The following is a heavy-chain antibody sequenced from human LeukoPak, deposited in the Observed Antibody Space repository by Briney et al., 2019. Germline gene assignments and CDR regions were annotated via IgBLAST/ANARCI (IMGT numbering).Heavy chain of an antibody. CDR1: GFTFSSCA. Sequence: PGGSLRLSCAASGFTFSSCAMSWVRQAPGKGLEWVSAISGGGSNTYYADSVKGRFTISRDNAKNSLYLQMNSLRAGDTAVYYCARVEDFDYWGQGTLVTVSS. CDR2: ISGGGSNT. CDR3: ARVEDFDY. J-gene: IGHJ4*02. V-gene: IGHV3-23*01.